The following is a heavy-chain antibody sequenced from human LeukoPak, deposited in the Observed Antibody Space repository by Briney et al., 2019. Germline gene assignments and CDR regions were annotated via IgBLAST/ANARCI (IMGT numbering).Heavy chain of an antibody. CDR1: GDSVSSNSAA. Sequence: SQTLSPTCAISGDSVSSNSAAWNWIRQSPSRGLEWLGRTYYRSKWYNDYAVSVKSRITINPDTSKNQFSLQLNSVTPVDTAVYYCARGRRAYSSSWYYWFDPWGQGTLVTVSS. J-gene: IGHJ5*02. D-gene: IGHD6-13*01. CDR3: ARGRRAYSSSWYYWFDP. CDR2: TYYRSKWYN. V-gene: IGHV6-1*01.